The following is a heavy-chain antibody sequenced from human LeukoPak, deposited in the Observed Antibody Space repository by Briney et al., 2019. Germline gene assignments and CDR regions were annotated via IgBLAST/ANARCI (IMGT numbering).Heavy chain of an antibody. D-gene: IGHD5/OR15-5a*01. CDR2: IYSGGST. CDR3: ARVFTMPEGVLSGKHEDY. J-gene: IGHJ4*02. Sequence: PGGSLRLSCAASGFTVSSNYMSWVRQAPGKGLEWVSVIYSGGSTYYADSVKGRFTISRDNSKNTLYLQMNSLRAEDTAVYYCARVFTMPEGVLSGKHEDYWGQGTLVTVSS. CDR1: GFTVSSNY. V-gene: IGHV3-53*01.